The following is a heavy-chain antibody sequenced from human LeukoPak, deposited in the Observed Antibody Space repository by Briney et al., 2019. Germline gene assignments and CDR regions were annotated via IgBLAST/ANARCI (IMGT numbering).Heavy chain of an antibody. CDR3: ARDLPRGGSYYFDY. J-gene: IGHJ4*02. Sequence: GGSLRLSCAASGFTFSSYEMNWVRQAPGKGLEWVSYISSSGSTIYYADSVKGRFTISRDNAKNSLYLRMNSLGAEDRAVYYCARDLPRGGSYYFDYWGQGTLVTVSS. D-gene: IGHD3-16*01. CDR2: ISSSGSTI. CDR1: GFTFSSYE. V-gene: IGHV3-48*03.